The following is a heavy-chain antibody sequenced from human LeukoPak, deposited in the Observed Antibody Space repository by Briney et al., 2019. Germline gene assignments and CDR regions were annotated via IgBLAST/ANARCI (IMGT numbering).Heavy chain of an antibody. D-gene: IGHD6-19*01. V-gene: IGHV3-7*01. CDR2: INEDGSNK. Sequence: GGSLRLSCAASGFSFSNHYMRWIRQAPGKGLEWVANINEDGSNKWHLGSVKGRFTVSRDNARNALYMQMNSLRVEDTAVYYCTRVIVAVPGYFDYFDFWGQGALVTVSS. CDR1: GFSFSNHY. J-gene: IGHJ4*02. CDR3: TRVIVAVPGYFDYFDF.